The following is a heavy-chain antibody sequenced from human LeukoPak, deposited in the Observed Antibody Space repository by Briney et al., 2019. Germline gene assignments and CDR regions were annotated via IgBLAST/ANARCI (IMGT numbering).Heavy chain of an antibody. CDR2: ISYDGSNK. CDR3: ARDLRRDCSTTTCCAFDY. Sequence: GGSLRLSCAASGFTFSSYAMHWVRQAPGKGLEWVAVISYDGSNKYYADSVKGRFTISRDNSKNTLYLQMNSLRADDTAVYYCARDLRRDCSTTTCCAFDYWGQGTLVTVSS. J-gene: IGHJ4*02. V-gene: IGHV3-30-3*01. CDR1: GFTFSSYA. D-gene: IGHD2-2*01.